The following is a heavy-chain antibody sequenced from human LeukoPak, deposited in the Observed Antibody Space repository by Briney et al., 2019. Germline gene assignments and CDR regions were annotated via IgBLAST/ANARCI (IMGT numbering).Heavy chain of an antibody. CDR1: GFTFDDYA. J-gene: IGHJ4*02. Sequence: GGSLRLSCAASGFTFDDYAMHWVRQAPGKGLEWVSGISWNSGSIGYADSVKGRFTISRDNAKNSLYLQMNSLRAEDTAVYYCARDRVWWEDWGQGTLVTVSS. CDR3: ARDRVWWED. D-gene: IGHD1-26*01. CDR2: ISWNSGSI. V-gene: IGHV3-9*01.